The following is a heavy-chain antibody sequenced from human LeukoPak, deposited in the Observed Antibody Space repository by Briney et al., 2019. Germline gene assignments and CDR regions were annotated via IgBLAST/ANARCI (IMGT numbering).Heavy chain of an antibody. V-gene: IGHV1-3*01. D-gene: IGHD6-13*01. CDR3: ARGPPQLVFDY. Sequence: ASVKVSCKASGYTFTTYPMNWVRQAPGQRLEWMGWINAGNGNTKYSQKFQGRVTITRDTSASTAYMELSSLRSEDTAVYYCARGPPQLVFDYWGQGTLVTVSS. CDR1: GYTFTTYP. J-gene: IGHJ4*02. CDR2: INAGNGNT.